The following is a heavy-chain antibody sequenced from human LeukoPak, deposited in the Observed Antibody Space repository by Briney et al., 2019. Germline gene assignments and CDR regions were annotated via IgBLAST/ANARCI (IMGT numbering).Heavy chain of an antibody. CDR3: VRDSSRSYVY. J-gene: IGHJ4*02. CDR1: GFTFNTYS. CDR2: IKLDGSEK. Sequence: GGSLRLSCAASGFTFNTYSMNWVRQAPGKGLERVANIKLDGSEKNYVDSVKGRFTISRDNAKNSLYLQMNSLRAEDTAVYYCVRDSSRSYVYWGQGTLVTVSS. D-gene: IGHD6-13*01. V-gene: IGHV3-7*01.